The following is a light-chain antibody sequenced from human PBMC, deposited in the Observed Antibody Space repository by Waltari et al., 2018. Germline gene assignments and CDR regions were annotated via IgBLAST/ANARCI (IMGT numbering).Light chain of an antibody. V-gene: IGLV2-23*02. CDR3: CSYAGDTTWV. CDR1: SSDVGNYNL. J-gene: IGLJ3*02. Sequence: QSALTQPASVSGSPGQSITISCTGTSSDVGNYNLVSWYQQHPGKAPKFMIYEVTKRPSGVSERFSGSKSGNTASLTISGLQAEDEADYYCCSYAGDTTWVFGGGTKLTVL. CDR2: EVT.